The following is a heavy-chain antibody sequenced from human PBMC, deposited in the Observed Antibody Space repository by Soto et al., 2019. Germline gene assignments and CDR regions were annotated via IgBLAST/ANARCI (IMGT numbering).Heavy chain of an antibody. J-gene: IGHJ5*02. CDR3: AQADPLYGAYQAS. Sequence: EVQLLESGGGLVQPGGSLRLSCAASGFTFSSYAMSWVRQAPGKGLEWVSAISGSGGSTYYADSVKGRFTISRDNSKNTLCLQLNSVRAEGTAVYYCAQADPLYGAYQASWGQGTVVTVSS. D-gene: IGHD4-17*01. CDR1: GFTFSSYA. CDR2: ISGSGGST. V-gene: IGHV3-23*01.